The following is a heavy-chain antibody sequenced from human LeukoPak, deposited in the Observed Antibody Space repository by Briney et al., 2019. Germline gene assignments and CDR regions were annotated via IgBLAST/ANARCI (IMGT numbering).Heavy chain of an antibody. J-gene: IGHJ4*02. D-gene: IGHD6-6*01. V-gene: IGHV3-23*01. CDR3: ARESSSSSLGAYFDY. CDR2: LSGSGVST. Sequence: GGSLRLSCAASGFTFSSYAMSWVRQAPGKGLEWVSTLSGSGVSTYYADSVKGRFTISRDNAKNSLYLQMNSLRAEDTALYYCARESSSSSLGAYFDYWGQGTLVTVSS. CDR1: GFTFSSYA.